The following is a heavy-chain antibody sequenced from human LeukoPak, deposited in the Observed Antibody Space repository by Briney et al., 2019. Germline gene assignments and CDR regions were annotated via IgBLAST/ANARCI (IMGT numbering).Heavy chain of an antibody. V-gene: IGHV3-33*01. CDR1: GFTFSSYG. CDR2: IWYDGSNK. Sequence: PGGSLRLSCAASGFTFSSYGMHWVRQAPGKGLEWVAVIWYDGSNKYYADPVKGRFTISRDNSKNTLYLQMNSLRAEDTAVYYCARDWIHDYVLDYWGQGTLVTVSS. J-gene: IGHJ4*02. D-gene: IGHD4-17*01. CDR3: ARDWIHDYVLDY.